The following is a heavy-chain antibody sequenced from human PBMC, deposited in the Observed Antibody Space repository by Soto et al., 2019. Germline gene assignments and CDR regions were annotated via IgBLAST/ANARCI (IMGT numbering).Heavy chain of an antibody. CDR2: IIPIFGTA. J-gene: IGHJ6*02. D-gene: IGHD3-3*01. V-gene: IGHV1-69*13. CDR1: GGTFSSYA. Sequence: SVKVSCKASGGTFSSYAISWVRQAPGQGLEWMGGIIPIFGTANYAQKFQGRVTITADESTSTAYMELSSLRSEDTAVYYCARSITIFGVVFSLYCYYGMDVWGQGTTVTVSS. CDR3: ARSITIFGVVFSLYCYYGMDV.